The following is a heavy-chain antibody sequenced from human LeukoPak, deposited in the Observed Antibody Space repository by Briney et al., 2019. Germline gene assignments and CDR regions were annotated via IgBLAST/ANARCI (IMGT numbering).Heavy chain of an antibody. J-gene: IGHJ6*03. CDR3: ARVAAAAGGVVEYYYYYMDV. D-gene: IGHD6-13*01. V-gene: IGHV7-4-1*02. CDR1: GYTFTSYA. Sequence: GASVKVSCKASGYTFTSYAMNWVRQAPGQGLEWMGWINTNTGNPTYAQGFTGRFVFSLDTSVSTAYLQISSLKAEDTAVYYCARVAAAAGGVVEYYYYYMDVWGKGTTVTISS. CDR2: INTNTGNP.